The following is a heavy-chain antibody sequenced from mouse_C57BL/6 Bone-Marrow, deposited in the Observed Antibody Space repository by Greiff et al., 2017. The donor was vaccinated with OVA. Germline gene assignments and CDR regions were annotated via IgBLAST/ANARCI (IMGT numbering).Heavy chain of an antibody. Sequence: EVKLVESGGDLVKPGGSLKLSCAASGFTFSSYAMSWVRQTPEKRLEWVATISDGGSYTYYPDNVKGRFTISRDNAKNNLYLQMSHLKSEDTAMYYCAREGDYWGQGTSVTVSS. CDR3: AREGDY. V-gene: IGHV5-4*01. J-gene: IGHJ4*01. CDR1: GFTFSSYA. CDR2: ISDGGSYT.